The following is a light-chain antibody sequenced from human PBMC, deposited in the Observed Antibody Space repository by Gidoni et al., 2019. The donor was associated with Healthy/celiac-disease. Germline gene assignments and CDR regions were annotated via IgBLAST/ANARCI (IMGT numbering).Light chain of an antibody. CDR3: QQRSNWPPLFT. CDR2: DAS. V-gene: IGKV3-11*01. Sequence: EIVLTPSPATLSLSPGERATLSCRASQSVSSYLAWYQQKPGQAPRLLIYDASNRATGIPARFSGSGAGTDVTLTISSLEPEDVAVYYWQQRSNWPPLFTFGPGTKVDIK. CDR1: QSVSSY. J-gene: IGKJ3*01.